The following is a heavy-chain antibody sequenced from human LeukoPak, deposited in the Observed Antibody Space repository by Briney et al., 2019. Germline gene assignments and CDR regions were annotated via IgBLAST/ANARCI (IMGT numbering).Heavy chain of an antibody. J-gene: IGHJ4*02. V-gene: IGHV4-39*01. Sequence: SETLSLTCTVSGGSITSSSHYWAWIRQPPGKGLEWIGNIYYSGSTYCNPSLKSRVTISVDTSKNQFSLNLSSVTAADTAVYYCARQKWLQPSADYWGQGTLVTVSS. D-gene: IGHD5-24*01. CDR2: IYYSGST. CDR3: ARQKWLQPSADY. CDR1: GGSITSSSHY.